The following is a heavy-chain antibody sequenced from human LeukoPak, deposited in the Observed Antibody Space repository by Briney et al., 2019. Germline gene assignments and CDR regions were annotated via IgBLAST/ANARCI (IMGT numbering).Heavy chain of an antibody. CDR1: GFTFSSYA. J-gene: IGHJ4*02. V-gene: IGHV3-23*01. Sequence: GGSLRLSCAASGFTFSSYAMSWVRQAPGKGLEWVSAISGSGGSTYYADSVKGRFTISRDNSKNTLYLQMNSLRAEDTAVYYCAKDYYDSSGYYRGWYFDYWGQGTLVTVSS. D-gene: IGHD3-22*01. CDR2: ISGSGGST. CDR3: AKDYYDSSGYYRGWYFDY.